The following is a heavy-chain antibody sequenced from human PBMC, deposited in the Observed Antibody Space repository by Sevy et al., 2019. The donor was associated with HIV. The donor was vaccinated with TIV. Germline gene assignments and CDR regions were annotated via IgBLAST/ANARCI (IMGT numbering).Heavy chain of an antibody. J-gene: IGHJ3*02. Sequence: ASVKVSCKASGYTFTSYGISWVRQAPGQGLEWMGWISAYNGNTNYAQTLQGRVTMTTDTSTSTAYMELGSLRSDDTAVYYCARGVTMVRGVRQSPRTTDAFDIWGQGTMVTVSS. CDR1: GYTFTSYG. V-gene: IGHV1-18*04. CDR2: ISAYNGNT. D-gene: IGHD3-10*01. CDR3: ARGVTMVRGVRQSPRTTDAFDI.